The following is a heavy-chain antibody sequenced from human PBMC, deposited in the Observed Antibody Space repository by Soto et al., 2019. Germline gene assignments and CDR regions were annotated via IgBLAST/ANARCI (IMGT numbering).Heavy chain of an antibody. D-gene: IGHD3-10*01. CDR3: VKQRGSGKTYYYNMDV. CDR1: GFSFNTYA. J-gene: IGHJ6*02. CDR2: INYSGRTT. Sequence: EVQLLESGGGLVQPGGSLRLSCETSGFSFNTYAMTWVRQAPGMGLECVAVINYSGRTTFHAQSVKGRFTISRDNFRNTVFRQKDSLRVEDTAVYYCVKQRGSGKTYYYNMDVWGLGTTVIVSS. V-gene: IGHV3-23*01.